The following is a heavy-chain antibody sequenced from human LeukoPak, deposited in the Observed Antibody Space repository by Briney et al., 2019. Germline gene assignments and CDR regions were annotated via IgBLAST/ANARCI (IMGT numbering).Heavy chain of an antibody. CDR3: ARHRSTVSRPLYYYYYMDV. Sequence: KPSETLSLTCAVSGGSISSSSYYWGWIRQPPGKGLEWIGSIYYSGSTYYNPSLKSRVTISVDTSKNQFSLKLSSVTAADTAVYYCARHRSTVSRPLYYYYYMDVWGKGTTVTISS. V-gene: IGHV4-39*01. J-gene: IGHJ6*03. CDR1: GGSISSSSYY. CDR2: IYYSGST. D-gene: IGHD4-17*01.